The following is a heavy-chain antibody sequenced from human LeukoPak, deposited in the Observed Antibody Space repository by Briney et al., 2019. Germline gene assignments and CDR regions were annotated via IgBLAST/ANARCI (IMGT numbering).Heavy chain of an antibody. CDR1: GGSITSGSYY. CDR3: ARHEWGITNAFDI. D-gene: IGHD1-14*01. V-gene: IGHV4-61*02. J-gene: IGHJ3*02. CDR2: IYTSGST. Sequence: SETLSLTCTVSGGSITSGSYYWSWIRQPAGKGLEWIGRIYTSGSTNYNPSLKSRVTISLDTSKNQFSLKLSSVTAADTAVYYCARHEWGITNAFDIWGQGTMVTVSS.